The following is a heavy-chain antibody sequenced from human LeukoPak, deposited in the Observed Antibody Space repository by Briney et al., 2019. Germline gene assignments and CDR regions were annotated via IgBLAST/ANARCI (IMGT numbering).Heavy chain of an antibody. D-gene: IGHD3-10*01. Sequence: SETLSLTCTVSGGSISSYYWSWIRQPPGKGLEWLGYIYYSGSTNYNPSLKSRVTMSVDTSKNRFSLKLTSVTAADTAVYYCARGGSTSYREFLYNWFDPWGQGTLVTVSS. CDR3: ARGGSTSYREFLYNWFDP. V-gene: IGHV4-59*01. J-gene: IGHJ5*02. CDR2: IYYSGST. CDR1: GGSISSYY.